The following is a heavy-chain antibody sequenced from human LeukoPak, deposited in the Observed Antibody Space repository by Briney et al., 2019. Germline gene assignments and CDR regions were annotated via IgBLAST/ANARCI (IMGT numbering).Heavy chain of an antibody. CDR1: GFTFSSYS. CDR2: ISSSSSTI. Sequence: GGSLRLSCAASGFTFSSYSMNWVRHAPGKGLEWVSYISSSSSTIYYADSVKGRFTISRDNAKTSLYLQMNSLRAEDTAVYYCARSTGGSYYYYYMDVWGKGTXVTXXS. CDR3: ARSTGGSYYYYYMDV. V-gene: IGHV3-48*01. D-gene: IGHD3-16*01. J-gene: IGHJ6*03.